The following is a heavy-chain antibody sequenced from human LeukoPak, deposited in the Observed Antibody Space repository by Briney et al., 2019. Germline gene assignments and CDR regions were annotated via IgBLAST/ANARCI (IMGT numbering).Heavy chain of an antibody. J-gene: IGHJ4*02. CDR1: GFTFSIYA. V-gene: IGHV3-23*01. CDR2: ISGSGVST. CDR3: AKAYYGGNSGVLDY. D-gene: IGHD4-23*01. Sequence: GGSLRLSCAASGFTFSIYAMSWVRQAPGKGLEWVSAISGSGVSTYYADSVKGRFTISRDNSKNTLYLQMNSLRAEDTALYYCAKAYYGGNSGVLDYWGQGTLVTVSS.